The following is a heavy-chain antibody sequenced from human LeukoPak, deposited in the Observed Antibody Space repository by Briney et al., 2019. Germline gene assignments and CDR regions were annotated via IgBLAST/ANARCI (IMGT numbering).Heavy chain of an antibody. V-gene: IGHV3-48*01. CDR3: ASKYY. J-gene: IGHJ4*02. Sequence: LRLSXXXSGXTXXSYSMXWVRQAPGKGLEWVSYISSSSLSKYYADSVKGRSTISRDNGENSLYLQMNSLRAEDTAVYYCASKYYWGQGTLVTVSS. CDR1: GXTXXSYS. CDR2: ISSSSLSK.